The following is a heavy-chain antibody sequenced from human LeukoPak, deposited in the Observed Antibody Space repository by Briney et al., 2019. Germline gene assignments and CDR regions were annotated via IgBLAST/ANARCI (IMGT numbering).Heavy chain of an antibody. CDR3: ARRTYYYDSSGYPYDY. V-gene: IGHV3-21*01. Sequence: GGSLRLSCAASGFTFSSYSMNWVRQAPGKGLERVSSISSSSSYIYYADSVKGQFTISRDNAKNSLYLQMNSLRAEDTAVYYCARRTYYYDSSGYPYDYWGQGTLVTVSS. CDR1: GFTFSSYS. CDR2: ISSSSSYI. J-gene: IGHJ4*02. D-gene: IGHD3-22*01.